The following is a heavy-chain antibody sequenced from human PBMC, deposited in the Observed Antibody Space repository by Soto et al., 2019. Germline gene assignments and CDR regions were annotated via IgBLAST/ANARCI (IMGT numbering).Heavy chain of an antibody. D-gene: IGHD5-18*01. Sequence: ASLKVSCKASGYRFTSYALHWMRQAPGQRLEWMGWISVGSDDTKYSQKFQGRVTITRDTSASTVYMELRSLRSEDTAVYYCARAIRGYSFDNWGQGTLVTVSS. CDR2: ISVGSDDT. CDR1: GYRFTSYA. J-gene: IGHJ4*02. CDR3: ARAIRGYSFDN. V-gene: IGHV1-3*01.